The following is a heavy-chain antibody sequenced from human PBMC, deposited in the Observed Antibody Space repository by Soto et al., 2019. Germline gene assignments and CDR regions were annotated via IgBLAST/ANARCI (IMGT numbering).Heavy chain of an antibody. D-gene: IGHD3-22*01. CDR3: ARDIVATIRGEYYYDSSGYP. J-gene: IGHJ5*02. CDR2: IYHSGST. V-gene: IGHV4-30-2*01. CDR1: GGSMSSGGYS. Sequence: SLSLAVAVSGGSMSSGGYSWSWIRQPPGKVLEWIGYIYHSGSTYYNPSLKSRVTISVDRSKNQFSLKLSSVTAAETAVYYCARDIVATIRGEYYYDSSGYPWGQGTLVTVSS.